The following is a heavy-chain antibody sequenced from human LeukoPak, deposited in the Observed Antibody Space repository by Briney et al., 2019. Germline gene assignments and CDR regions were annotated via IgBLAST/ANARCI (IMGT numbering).Heavy chain of an antibody. D-gene: IGHD3-10*01. V-gene: IGHV5-51*01. Sequence: GESLKISCQGSGYTFADYWIGWVRQMPGKGLEWMGIIYPGDSDTRYSPSFQGQVTISADKSVTTAYLQWSSLKASDTAMYYCALGAVRGLHAFDIWGQGTMVTVSS. CDR1: GYTFADYW. CDR3: ALGAVRGLHAFDI. CDR2: IYPGDSDT. J-gene: IGHJ3*02.